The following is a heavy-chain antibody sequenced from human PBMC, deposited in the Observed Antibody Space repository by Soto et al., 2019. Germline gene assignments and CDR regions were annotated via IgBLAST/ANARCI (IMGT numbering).Heavy chain of an antibody. CDR2: IYYSGST. V-gene: IGHV4-30-4*01. J-gene: IGHJ4*02. Sequence: PSETLSLTCTVSGGSISSGDYYWSWIRQPPGKGLEWIGYIYYSGSTYYNPSLKSRVTISVDTSKNQFSLKLSSVTAADTAVYYCARVDFWSGYNLDYWGQGTLVTVSS. CDR3: ARVDFWSGYNLDY. CDR1: GGSISSGDYY. D-gene: IGHD3-3*01.